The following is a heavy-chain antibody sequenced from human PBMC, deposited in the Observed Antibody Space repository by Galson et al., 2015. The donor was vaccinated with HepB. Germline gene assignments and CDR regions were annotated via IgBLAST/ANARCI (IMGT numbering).Heavy chain of an antibody. Sequence: SLRLSCAASGFTFSSYAMSWVRQAPGKGLEWVSAISGSGGSTYYADSVKGRFTISRDNSKNTLYLQMNSLRAEDTAVYYCAKDGPQVRGVTGAFDIWGQGTMVTVSS. V-gene: IGHV3-23*01. D-gene: IGHD3-10*01. CDR3: AKDGPQVRGVTGAFDI. J-gene: IGHJ3*02. CDR1: GFTFSSYA. CDR2: ISGSGGST.